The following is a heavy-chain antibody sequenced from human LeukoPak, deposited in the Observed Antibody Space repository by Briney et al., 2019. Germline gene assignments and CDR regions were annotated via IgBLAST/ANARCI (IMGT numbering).Heavy chain of an antibody. CDR3: ARHLPNYGDYEYYFDY. CDR1: GYSFTSYW. D-gene: IGHD4-17*01. Sequence: GESLKISCKGSGYSFTSYWIGWVRQMPGKGLEWMGIINPGDSDTRYSPSFQGQVTISADKSISTAYLQWSSLKASDTAMYYCARHLPNYGDYEYYFDYWGQGTLVTVSS. V-gene: IGHV5-51*01. CDR2: INPGDSDT. J-gene: IGHJ4*02.